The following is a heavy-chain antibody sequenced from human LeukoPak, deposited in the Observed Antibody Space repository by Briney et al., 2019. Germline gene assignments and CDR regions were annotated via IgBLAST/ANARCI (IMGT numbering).Heavy chain of an antibody. CDR3: ARDQYCSSTSCYSDY. Sequence: VASVKVSCKASGYTFTSYGISWVRQAPGQGLEWMEWISAYNGNTNYAQKLQGRVTMTTDTSTSTAYMELRSLRSDDTAVYYCARDQYCSSTSCYSDYWGQGTLVTVSS. D-gene: IGHD2-2*02. CDR1: GYTFTSYG. J-gene: IGHJ4*02. V-gene: IGHV1-18*01. CDR2: ISAYNGNT.